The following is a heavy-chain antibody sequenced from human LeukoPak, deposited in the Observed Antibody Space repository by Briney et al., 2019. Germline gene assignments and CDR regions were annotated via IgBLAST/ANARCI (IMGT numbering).Heavy chain of an antibody. J-gene: IGHJ4*02. Sequence: GASVTVSCKASGGTFSSYAISWVRQAPGQGLEWMGGIIPIFGTANYAQKFQGRVTITTDESTSTAYMELSSLRSEDTAVYYCARDPTYYYDSSGYYYDYWGQGTLVTVSS. CDR1: GGTFSSYA. V-gene: IGHV1-69*05. CDR2: IIPIFGTA. D-gene: IGHD3-22*01. CDR3: ARDPTYYYDSSGYYYDY.